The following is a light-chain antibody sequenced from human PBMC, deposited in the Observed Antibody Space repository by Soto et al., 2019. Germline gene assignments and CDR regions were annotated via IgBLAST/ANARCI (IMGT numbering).Light chain of an antibody. CDR2: DVS. Sequence: QSVLTQPRSVSGSPGQSVTISCTGTSSDVGGYNYVSWYQQHPGKAPKLMIYDVSKRPSGVPDRFSGSKSGNTASLTISGLQAEDEADYYCCSYAGSYTFDVVFGGGTKVTDL. CDR1: SSDVGGYNY. J-gene: IGLJ2*01. CDR3: CSYAGSYTFDVV. V-gene: IGLV2-11*01.